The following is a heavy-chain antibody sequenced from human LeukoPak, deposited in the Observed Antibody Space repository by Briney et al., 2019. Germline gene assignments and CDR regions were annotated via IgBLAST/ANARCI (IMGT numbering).Heavy chain of an antibody. CDR2: ISWNSGSI. J-gene: IGHJ6*03. D-gene: IGHD2-15*01. V-gene: IGHV3-9*01. CDR1: GFTFDDYA. CDR3: AKAPVAIYYYYMDV. Sequence: GRSLRLSCAASGFTFDDYAMHWVRQAPGKGLEWVSGISWNSGSIGYADSVKGRFTISRDNAKNSLYLQMNSLRAEDTALYYCAKAPVAIYYYYMDVWGKGTTVTVSS.